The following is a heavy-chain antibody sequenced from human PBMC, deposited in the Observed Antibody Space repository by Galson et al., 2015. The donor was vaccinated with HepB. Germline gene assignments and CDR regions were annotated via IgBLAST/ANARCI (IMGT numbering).Heavy chain of an antibody. D-gene: IGHD3-22*01. CDR3: ARGNYYDSNSMGY. CDR2: IIPILGIA. Sequence: QSGAEVKKPGASVKVSCKASGGTFSSYTISWVRQAPGQGLEWMGRIIPILGIANYAQKFQGRVTITADKSTSTAYMELSSLRSEDTAVYYCARGNYYDSNSMGYWGQGTLVTVSS. J-gene: IGHJ4*02. V-gene: IGHV1-69*04. CDR1: GGTFSSYT.